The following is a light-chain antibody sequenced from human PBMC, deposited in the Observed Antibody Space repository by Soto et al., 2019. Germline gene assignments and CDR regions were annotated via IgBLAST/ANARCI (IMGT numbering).Light chain of an antibody. CDR2: HVT. CDR3: CSYTTSNTFV. J-gene: IGLJ1*01. V-gene: IGLV2-14*01. Sequence: QSVLTQPASVYGSLGQSITISCRGTSSDVGAYNYVSWYQQYPGKAPKLMIYHVTDRPSGVSNRFSGSKSGNTASLTISGLQAEDEADYYCCSYTTSNTFVFGTGTKVTVL. CDR1: SSDVGAYNY.